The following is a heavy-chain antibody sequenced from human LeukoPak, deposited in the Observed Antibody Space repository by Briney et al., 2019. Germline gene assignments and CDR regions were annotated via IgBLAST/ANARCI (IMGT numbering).Heavy chain of an antibody. V-gene: IGHV1-18*01. CDR1: GYSFTSYG. Sequence: ASVKVSCKASGYSFTSYGVSWVRQTPGQGLEWMGWISTYNGNTNYAQKLQGRVTMTTDTSTSTAYMELRSLRSDDTAVYYCARSRVGSSWYNWFDPWGQGTLVTASS. J-gene: IGHJ5*02. D-gene: IGHD6-13*01. CDR2: ISTYNGNT. CDR3: ARSRVGSSWYNWFDP.